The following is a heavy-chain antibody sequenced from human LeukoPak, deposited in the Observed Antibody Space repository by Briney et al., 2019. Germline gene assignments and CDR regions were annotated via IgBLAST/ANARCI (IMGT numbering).Heavy chain of an antibody. CDR1: GDSIRSYY. J-gene: IGHJ4*02. D-gene: IGHD3-9*01. CDR2: IYYSETA. V-gene: IGHV4-59*12. CDR3: ARPQLGSSAGYVDY. Sequence: SETLSLTCTVSGDSIRSYYWSWIRQPPGKGLEWIGYIYYSETANYNPSLKSRVTISVDTSKNQFSLRLSSVTAADTAFYFCARPQLGSSAGYVDYWGQGILVTVSS.